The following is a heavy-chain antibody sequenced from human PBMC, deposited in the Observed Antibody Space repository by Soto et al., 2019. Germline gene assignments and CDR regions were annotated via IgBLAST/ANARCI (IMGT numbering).Heavy chain of an antibody. Sequence: SETLSLTCAVSGGSLINYYWGWVRQSPAKGLEWIGYIHYTGSTNYNPSLESRVTISVDTSKRQFSLKLTSVSAADTAVYYCARYSSGGFPFDHWGQGILVTVPS. V-gene: IGHV4-59*01. CDR3: ARYSSGGFPFDH. J-gene: IGHJ4*02. D-gene: IGHD2-8*02. CDR1: GGSLINYY. CDR2: IHYTGST.